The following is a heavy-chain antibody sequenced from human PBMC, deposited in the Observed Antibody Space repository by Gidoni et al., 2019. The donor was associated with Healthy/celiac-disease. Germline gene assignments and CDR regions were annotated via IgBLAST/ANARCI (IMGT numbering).Heavy chain of an antibody. Sequence: EVQLVESGGGLVKPGGSLRPSCAASGFTFSSYSMNWVRQAPGKGLGWVSSISSSSSYIYYADSVKGRFTISRDNAKNSLYLQMNSLRAEDTAVYYCARVGSSANDAFDIWGQGTMVTVSS. CDR2: ISSSSSYI. D-gene: IGHD2-2*01. J-gene: IGHJ3*02. V-gene: IGHV3-21*01. CDR1: GFTFSSYS. CDR3: ARVGSSANDAFDI.